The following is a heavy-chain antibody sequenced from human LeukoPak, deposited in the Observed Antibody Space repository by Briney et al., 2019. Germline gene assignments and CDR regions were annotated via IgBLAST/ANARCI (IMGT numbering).Heavy chain of an antibody. CDR3: ARRKFGYDNAFDI. V-gene: IGHV1-8*01. CDR1: GYTFTSYD. CDR2: MNPNSGNT. D-gene: IGHD5-12*01. Sequence: ASVTVSCRASGYTFTSYDINWVRQATGQGLEWMGWMNPNSGNTGYAQKFQGRVTMTRNTSISTAYMELSSLRSEDTAVYYCARRKFGYDNAFDIWGQGTMVTVSS. J-gene: IGHJ3*02.